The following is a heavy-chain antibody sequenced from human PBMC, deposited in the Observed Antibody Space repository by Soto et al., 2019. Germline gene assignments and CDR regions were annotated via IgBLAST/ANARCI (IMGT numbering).Heavy chain of an antibody. J-gene: IGHJ4*02. V-gene: IGHV4-31*03. CDR2: TSNSGST. Sequence: QVQLQESGPGLVKPSQTLSLTCTVSGGSITSSGYYWSWIRQHPGEGLEWIGFTSNSGSTSYNPSXKXXVTTSVDTSSNRFSLNLKSVTAADTAVYYCARGGGSTKVDYWGQGTLVTVSP. D-gene: IGHD2-2*01. CDR1: GGSITSSGYY. CDR3: ARGGGSTKVDY.